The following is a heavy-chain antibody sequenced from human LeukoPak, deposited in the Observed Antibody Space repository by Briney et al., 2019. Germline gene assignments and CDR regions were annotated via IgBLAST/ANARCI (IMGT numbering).Heavy chain of an antibody. Sequence: SETLSLTCTVSGGSISSGDYYWRWIRQPPGKGLEWIVYIYYSGSTYYNPSLKSRVTISVDTSKNQFSLKLSSVTAADTAVYYCARDSYYDFWSGPLGMDVWGQGTTVTVSS. D-gene: IGHD3-3*01. CDR2: IYYSGST. CDR1: GGSISSGDYY. V-gene: IGHV4-30-4*01. J-gene: IGHJ6*02. CDR3: ARDSYYDFWSGPLGMDV.